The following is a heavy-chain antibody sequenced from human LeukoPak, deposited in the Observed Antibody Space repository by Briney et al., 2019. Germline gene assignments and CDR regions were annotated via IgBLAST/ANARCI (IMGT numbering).Heavy chain of an antibody. CDR1: GYTFTSYA. J-gene: IGHJ4*02. CDR2: INAGNGNT. Sequence: ASVTVSCTASGYTFTSYAMHWVRQAPGQRLEWMGWINAGNGNTKYSQKFQGRVTITRDTSARTAYMELSSLRSEDTAVYYCARTTAMVTIFDYWGQGTLVTFSS. D-gene: IGHD5-18*01. CDR3: ARTTAMVTIFDY. V-gene: IGHV1-3*01.